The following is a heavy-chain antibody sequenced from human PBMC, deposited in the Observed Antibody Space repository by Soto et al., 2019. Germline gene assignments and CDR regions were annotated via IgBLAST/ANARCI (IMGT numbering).Heavy chain of an antibody. V-gene: IGHV1-69*08. CDR3: ARESLSCSGGSCYSPHLDY. D-gene: IGHD2-15*01. CDR1: GGTFSSYT. J-gene: IGHJ4*02. Sequence: QVQLVQSGAEVKKPGSSVKVSCKASGGTFSSYTISWVRQAPGQGLEWMGRIIPILGIANYAQKFQGRVTITADKSTRTAYMELSSLRSGDTAVYSCARESLSCSGGSCYSPHLDYWGQGTLVTVSS. CDR2: IIPILGIA.